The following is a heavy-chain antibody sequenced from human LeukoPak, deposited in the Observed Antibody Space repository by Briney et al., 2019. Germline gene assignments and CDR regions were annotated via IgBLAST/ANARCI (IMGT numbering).Heavy chain of an antibody. V-gene: IGHV3-23*01. CDR2: ISGSGGST. CDR3: AKGSRLLDLDY. D-gene: IGHD1-1*01. J-gene: IGHJ4*02. Sequence: GASLRLSCAPSGFTFSSYAMSWVRQAPGKGLEWVSAISGSGGSTYYADSVKGRFTISRDNSKNTLYLQMNSMRAEDTAVYYCAKGSRLLDLDYWGQGTLVTVSS. CDR1: GFTFSSYA.